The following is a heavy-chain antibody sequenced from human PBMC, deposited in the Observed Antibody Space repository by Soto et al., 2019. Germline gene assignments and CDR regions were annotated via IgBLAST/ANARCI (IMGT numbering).Heavy chain of an antibody. CDR1: GFTFSTYW. CDR3: XXGGNFFIY. Sequence: EVQLVESGGGLVQPGGSLRLSCAASGFTFSTYWMTWVRQPPGKGLEWVANMDQDGSETYYVDSVRGRFTVSRDNXXXXXXXXXXXXXXXXXXXXXXXXGGNFFIYWGQGTLVTVSP. V-gene: IGHV3-7*01. CDR2: MDQDGSET. J-gene: IGHJ4*02. D-gene: IGHD3-16*01.